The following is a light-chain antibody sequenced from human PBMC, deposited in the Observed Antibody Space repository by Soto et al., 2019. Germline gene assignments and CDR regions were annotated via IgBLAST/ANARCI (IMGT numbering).Light chain of an antibody. V-gene: IGKV3-11*01. CDR3: QQRSNWHT. Sequence: EIVLTQSPATLSLSPGERATLSCRASQSVSSYLAWYQQKPGQAPRLLIYDASNRATGIPARFSGSESGTDFTLPISSLEPEDFAVYYCQQRSNWHTFGGGTKVEIK. J-gene: IGKJ4*01. CDR1: QSVSSY. CDR2: DAS.